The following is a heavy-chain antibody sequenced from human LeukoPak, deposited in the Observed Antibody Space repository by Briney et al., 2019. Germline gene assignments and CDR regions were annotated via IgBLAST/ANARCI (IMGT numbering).Heavy chain of an antibody. CDR3: AKDQGHDILTGYTDY. V-gene: IGHV3-23*01. Sequence: VGSLRLSCAASGFTFSSYAMSWVRQAPGKGLEWVSAISGSGGSTYYADSVKGRFTISRDNSKNTLYLQMNSLRAEDTAVYYCAKDQGHDILTGYTDYWGQGTLVTVSS. D-gene: IGHD3-9*01. CDR1: GFTFSSYA. CDR2: ISGSGGST. J-gene: IGHJ4*02.